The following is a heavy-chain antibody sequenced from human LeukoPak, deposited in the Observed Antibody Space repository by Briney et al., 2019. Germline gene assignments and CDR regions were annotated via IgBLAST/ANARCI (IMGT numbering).Heavy chain of an antibody. CDR1: GFTFSNYW. CDR3: VVRGPFDAFDI. V-gene: IGHV3-74*01. J-gene: IGHJ3*02. D-gene: IGHD3-10*01. CDR2: INSDGINT. Sequence: GGSLRLSCAASGFTFSNYWMHWVRQAPGKGLVWVSRINSDGINTSYADSVKGRFTISRDNAKNTLNLQMNSLRAEDTAVYYCVVRGPFDAFDIWGQGTMVTVSS.